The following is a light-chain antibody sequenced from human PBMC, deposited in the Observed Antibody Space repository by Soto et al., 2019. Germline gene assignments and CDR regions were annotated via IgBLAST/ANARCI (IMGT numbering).Light chain of an antibody. CDR2: EVS. Sequence: QSALTQPPSASGSPGQSVTISCTGTSGHVGGYNYVSWYQQHPGKAPKLMIFEVSERPSGVPDRFSASKSGNTASLTVSGLQAEDEADYYCSSYAGSNNYVFGTGTKLTVL. V-gene: IGLV2-8*01. CDR1: SGHVGGYNY. CDR3: SSYAGSNNYV. J-gene: IGLJ1*01.